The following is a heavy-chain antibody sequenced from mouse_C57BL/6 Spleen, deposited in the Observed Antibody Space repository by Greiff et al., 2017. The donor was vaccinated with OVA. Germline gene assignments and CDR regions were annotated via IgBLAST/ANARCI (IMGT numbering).Heavy chain of an antibody. D-gene: IGHD1-1*01. CDR3: AREYYPFAY. J-gene: IGHJ3*01. Sequence: DVKLVESGGDLVKPGGSLKLSCAASGFTFSSYGMSWVRQTPDKRLEWVATISSGGSYTYYPDSVKGRFTISRDNAKNTLYLQMSSLKSEDTAMYYCAREYYPFAYWGPGTLVTFSA. V-gene: IGHV5-6*02. CDR1: GFTFSSYG. CDR2: ISSGGSYT.